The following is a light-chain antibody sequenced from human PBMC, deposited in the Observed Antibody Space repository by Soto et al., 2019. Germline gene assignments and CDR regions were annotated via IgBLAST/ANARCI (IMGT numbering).Light chain of an antibody. CDR2: GVS. Sequence: EIVLTQSPGTLSLSPGERATLSCRASQSVSSSSLAWYQQKPGQAPRLLISGVSSRAADIPDRFSGSGSGTDFTLTINRLEPEDFAVYYCQQYDSSPRTFGQGTKV. J-gene: IGKJ1*01. V-gene: IGKV3-20*01. CDR3: QQYDSSPRT. CDR1: QSVSSSS.